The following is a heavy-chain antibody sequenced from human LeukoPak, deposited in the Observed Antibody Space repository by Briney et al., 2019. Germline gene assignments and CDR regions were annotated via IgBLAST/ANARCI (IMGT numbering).Heavy chain of an antibody. CDR2: ISSSGITI. CDR1: GFTFSDYY. J-gene: IGHJ4*02. Sequence: GSLRLSCAASGFTFSDYYMTWIRQAPGKGLEWVSYISSSGITIYYADSVKGRFTISRDNAKNSLYLQMNSLRAEDTAVYYCAKANYDSSLYYFDYWGQGTLVTVSS. D-gene: IGHD3-22*01. CDR3: AKANYDSSLYYFDY. V-gene: IGHV3-11*04.